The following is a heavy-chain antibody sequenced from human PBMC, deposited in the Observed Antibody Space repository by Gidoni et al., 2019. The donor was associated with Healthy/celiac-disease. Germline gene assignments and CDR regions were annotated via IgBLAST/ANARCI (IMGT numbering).Heavy chain of an antibody. V-gene: IGHV4-34*01. CDR2: INHSGST. CDR1: GGSSSGYY. D-gene: IGHD3-10*01. Sequence: QFQLQQSGAGLLKPSETLSLTCAVYGGSSSGYYWRSIRQPPGKGLEWSGEINHSGSTNYNPSLKGRVTISVDTSKNQFSRKLSSVTAADTAVYYCARWVVWCGAYYFDYWGQGTLVTFSS. J-gene: IGHJ4*02. CDR3: ARWVVWCGAYYFDY.